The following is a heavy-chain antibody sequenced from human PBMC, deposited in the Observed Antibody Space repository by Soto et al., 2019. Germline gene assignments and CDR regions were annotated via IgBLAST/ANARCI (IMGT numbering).Heavy chain of an antibody. CDR3: ARGHSSGWWGLDY. J-gene: IGHJ4*02. V-gene: IGHV4-59*01. Sequence: PSETLSLTCTVSGGSISGYSWSWIRQPPGKGLEYIGYISYTGSTNYNPSLKSRVTISLDTSKNQFSLKLTSVTAADTAVYYCARGHSSGWWGLDYWGQGTLVTVSS. D-gene: IGHD6-19*01. CDR2: ISYTGST. CDR1: GGSISGYS.